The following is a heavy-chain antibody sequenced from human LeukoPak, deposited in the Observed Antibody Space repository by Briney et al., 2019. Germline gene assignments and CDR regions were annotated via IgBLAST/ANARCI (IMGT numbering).Heavy chain of an antibody. V-gene: IGHV4-39*01. CDR1: GGSISSSSYY. CDR3: ARSFGVGIGRSYYYYMDV. Sequence: SETLSLTXTVSGGSISSSSYYWGWIRQPPGNGLEWIGSIYYSGSTYYSPSLTSRVTISVDTSKNQFSLKLSSVTAADTAVYYCARSFGVGIGRSYYYYMDVWGRGTTVTVSS. J-gene: IGHJ6*03. D-gene: IGHD3-3*01. CDR2: IYYSGST.